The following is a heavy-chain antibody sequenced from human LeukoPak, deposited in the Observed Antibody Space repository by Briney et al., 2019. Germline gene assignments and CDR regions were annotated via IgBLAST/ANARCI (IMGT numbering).Heavy chain of an antibody. CDR3: ARQSRDGSKTRGYYFDY. D-gene: IGHD3-10*01. V-gene: IGHV5-51*01. Sequence: GESLKISCKGSGYSFTSYWIGWVRQMPGKGLEWMGIIYPGDSDTTYSPSFQGQVTISVDKSISTVYLQWSSLKAPDTAMYYCARQSRDGSKTRGYYFDYWGQGTLVTVSS. J-gene: IGHJ4*02. CDR2: IYPGDSDT. CDR1: GYSFTSYW.